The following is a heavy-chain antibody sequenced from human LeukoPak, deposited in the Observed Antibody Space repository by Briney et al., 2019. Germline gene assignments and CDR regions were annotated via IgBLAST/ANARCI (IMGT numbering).Heavy chain of an antibody. CDR1: GGTFSSYA. CDR3: ARDEQIAARPSFYYYYGMDV. CDR2: IIPIFGIA. D-gene: IGHD6-6*01. J-gene: IGHJ6*02. V-gene: IGHV1-69*13. Sequence: ASVKVSCKASGGTFSSYAISWVRQAPGQGLEWMGGIIPIFGIANYAQKFQGRVTITADESTSTAYMELSSLRSEDTAVYYCARDEQIAARPSFYYYYGMDVWGQGTTVTVSS.